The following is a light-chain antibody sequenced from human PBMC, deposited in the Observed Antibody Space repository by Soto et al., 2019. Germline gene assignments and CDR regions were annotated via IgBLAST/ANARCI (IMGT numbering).Light chain of an antibody. CDR3: QQYGTSPWT. J-gene: IGKJ1*01. CDR1: QSVSSSY. Sequence: EIVLTQSPGTLSLSPGERATLSCRASQSVSSSYLAWYQQKPGQAPRLLIYAASSRATGIPDRFSGSGSGTDFTLTISRLEPEDFALYYCQQYGTSPWTIGQGTKVEIK. CDR2: AAS. V-gene: IGKV3-20*01.